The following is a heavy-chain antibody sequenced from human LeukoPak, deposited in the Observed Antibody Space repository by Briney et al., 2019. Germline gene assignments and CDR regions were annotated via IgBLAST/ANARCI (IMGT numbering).Heavy chain of an antibody. CDR3: TGGSYFLSWFDP. Sequence: GRSLRLSCAASGFTFRSYAMDWVRQAPGKGLEWVAVISYDGSNKYYADSVKGRFTISRDNSKNTLYLQMNSLRAEDTAVYYCTGGSYFLSWFDPWGQGTLVTVSS. D-gene: IGHD1-26*01. CDR1: GFTFRSYA. J-gene: IGHJ5*02. V-gene: IGHV3-30-3*01. CDR2: ISYDGSNK.